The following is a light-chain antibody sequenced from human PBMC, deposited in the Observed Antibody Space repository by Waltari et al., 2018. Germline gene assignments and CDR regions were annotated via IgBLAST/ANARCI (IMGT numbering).Light chain of an antibody. CDR2: DVS. Sequence: WYQHPPGKAPKVIIYDVSKRPSGVSNRFSGSKSGNTASLIISGLQADDEADYYCVSYTTISTWVFGGGTKLTVL. J-gene: IGLJ3*02. CDR3: VSYTTISTWV. V-gene: IGLV2-14*03.